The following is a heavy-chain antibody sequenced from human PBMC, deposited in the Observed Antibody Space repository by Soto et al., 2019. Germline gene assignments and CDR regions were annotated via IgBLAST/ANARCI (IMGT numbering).Heavy chain of an antibody. D-gene: IGHD2-2*01. V-gene: IGHV4-31*01. J-gene: IGHJ4*02. CDR3: ARGGGSTKVDY. CDR2: TSNSGST. CDR1: GGSITSSGYY. Sequence: QVQLQESGPGLVKPSQTLSLTCTVSGGSITSSGYYWSWIRQHPGEGLEWIGFTSNSGSTSYNPSLKNQVTRSVGRSSNQFSLNLRCVTGADTAVYYGARGGGSTKVDYWGQGTLVTVSP.